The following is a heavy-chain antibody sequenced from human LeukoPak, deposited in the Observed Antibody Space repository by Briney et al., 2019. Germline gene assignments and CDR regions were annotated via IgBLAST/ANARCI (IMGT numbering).Heavy chain of an antibody. CDR2: ISGSAATT. V-gene: IGHV3-23*01. CDR1: GFTFISYA. Sequence: GGSLRLSCAASGFTFISYAMSWVRPAPGKGLEWVSTISGSAATTYYADSVRGRFTISGDSSKNTLYLQMNSLRAEDTAIYYCAKVVGALDYWGQGTLVTVSS. J-gene: IGHJ4*02. D-gene: IGHD1-26*01. CDR3: AKVVGALDY.